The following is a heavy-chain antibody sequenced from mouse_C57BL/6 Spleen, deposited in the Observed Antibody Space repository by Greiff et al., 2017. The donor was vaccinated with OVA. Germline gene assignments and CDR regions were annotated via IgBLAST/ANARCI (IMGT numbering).Heavy chain of an antibody. CDR1: GYTFTSYW. V-gene: IGHV1-53*01. J-gene: IGHJ2*01. Sequence: QVHVKQSGTELVKPGASVKLSCKASGYTFTSYWMHWVKQRPGQGLEWIGNINPSNGGTNYNEKFKSKATLTVDKSSSTAYMQLSSLTSEDSAVYYCARRTVVNYFDYWGQGTTLTVSS. CDR2: INPSNGGT. CDR3: ARRTVVNYFDY. D-gene: IGHD1-1*01.